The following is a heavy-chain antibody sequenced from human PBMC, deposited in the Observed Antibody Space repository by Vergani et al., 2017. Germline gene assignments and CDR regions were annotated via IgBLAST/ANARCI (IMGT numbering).Heavy chain of an antibody. CDR3: VGHVYGSGKY. V-gene: IGHV3-11*04. Sequence: VQLVESGGGLVQPGGSLRLSCAASGFTFRDHSLSWIRQAPGKGLEWVSFFSSSGDTILYADSVRGRFTISRDNAKSSLYLQMNSLRTEDTALYYCVGHVYGSGKYWGRGILVTVSS. J-gene: IGHJ4*02. D-gene: IGHD3-10*01. CDR1: GFTFRDHS. CDR2: FSSSGDTI.